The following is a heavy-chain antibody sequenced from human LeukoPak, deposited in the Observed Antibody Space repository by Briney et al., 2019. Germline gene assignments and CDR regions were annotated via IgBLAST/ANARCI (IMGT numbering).Heavy chain of an antibody. D-gene: IGHD5-24*01. J-gene: IGHJ4*02. CDR3: AKSGYNRFDY. V-gene: IGHV3-21*04. Sequence: GGSLRLSCAASGFTFSSYTMNWVRQAPGKGLEWVSSISTSSSYIYYADSVKGRFTISRDNSKDTLYLQMNSLRAEDTAVYYCAKSGYNRFDYWGQGTLVTVSS. CDR1: GFTFSSYT. CDR2: ISTSSSYI.